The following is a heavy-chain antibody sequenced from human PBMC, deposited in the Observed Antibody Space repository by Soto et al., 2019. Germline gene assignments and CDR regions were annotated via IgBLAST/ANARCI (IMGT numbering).Heavy chain of an antibody. D-gene: IGHD1-1*01. V-gene: IGHV3-23*01. CDR3: TKRATTVPTPGNYFDS. CDR2: LTRGGTS. Sequence: GGSLRLSCAASGFTFSDYSMSWVRQTPERGLEWVSTLTRGGTSYYADSVQGRFTVSRDNSKNTVSLQMHSLRAEDTALYYCTKRATTVPTPGNYFDSWGQGTLVTVSS. CDR1: GFTFSDYS. J-gene: IGHJ4*02.